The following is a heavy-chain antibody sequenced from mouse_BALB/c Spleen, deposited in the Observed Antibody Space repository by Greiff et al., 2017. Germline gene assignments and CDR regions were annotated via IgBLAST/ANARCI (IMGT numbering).Heavy chain of an antibody. D-gene: IGHD2-4*01. V-gene: IGHV1S81*02. CDR3: TGWDYGGAY. J-gene: IGHJ3*01. CDR1: GYTFTSYY. Sequence: QVQLKQPGAELVKPGASVKLSCKASGYTFTSYYMYWVKQRPGQGLEWIGGINPSNGGTNFNEKFKSKATLTVDKSSSTAYMQLSSLTSEDSAVYYCTGWDYGGAYWGQGTLVTVSA. CDR2: INPSNGGT.